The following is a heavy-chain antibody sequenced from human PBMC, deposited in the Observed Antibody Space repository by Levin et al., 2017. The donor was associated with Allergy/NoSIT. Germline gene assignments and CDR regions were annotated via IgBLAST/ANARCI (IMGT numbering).Heavy chain of an antibody. J-gene: IGHJ6*02. CDR3: AKQGDRYCSGDTCYGYYGMDV. CDR2: ISGSAGST. V-gene: IGHV3-23*01. D-gene: IGHD2-15*01. Sequence: GGSLRLSCAASGFTFSTYAMSWVHQAPGKGLECVSGISGSAGSTFYADSVKGRFTISRDNSKNTLYLQMNSLRAEDTAVYYCAKQGDRYCSGDTCYGYYGMDVWGQGTTVTVSS. CDR1: GFTFSTYA.